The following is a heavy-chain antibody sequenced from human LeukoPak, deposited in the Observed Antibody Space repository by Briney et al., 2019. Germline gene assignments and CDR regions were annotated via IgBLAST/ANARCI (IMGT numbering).Heavy chain of an antibody. Sequence: ASVKVSCKASGGTFSSYAISWVRQAPGQGLEWMGGIIPIFGTANYAQKFQGRVTITADESTSTACMELSSLRSEDTAVYYCARGPRDRIAVATYFDYWGQGTLVTVSS. J-gene: IGHJ4*02. CDR3: ARGPRDRIAVATYFDY. CDR1: GGTFSSYA. V-gene: IGHV1-69*13. CDR2: IIPIFGTA. D-gene: IGHD6-19*01.